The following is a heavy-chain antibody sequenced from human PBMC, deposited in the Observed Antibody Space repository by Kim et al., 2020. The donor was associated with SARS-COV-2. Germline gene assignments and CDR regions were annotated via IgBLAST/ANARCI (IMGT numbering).Heavy chain of an antibody. CDR2: ISWNSGSI. J-gene: IGHJ6*03. D-gene: IGHD5-18*01. CDR3: AKDGGVGGYSYGRGYMDV. CDR1: GFTFDDYA. Sequence: GGSLRLSCAASGFTFDDYAMHWVRQAPGKGLEWVSGISWNSGSIGYADSVKGRFTISRDNAKNSLYLQMNSLRAEDTALYYCAKDGGVGGYSYGRGYMDVWGKGTTVTVSS. V-gene: IGHV3-9*01.